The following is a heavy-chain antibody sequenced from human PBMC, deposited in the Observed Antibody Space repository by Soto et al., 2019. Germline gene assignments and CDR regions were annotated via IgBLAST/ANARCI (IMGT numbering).Heavy chain of an antibody. J-gene: IGHJ4*02. CDR1: GYSVTSYG. CDR2: IYPGDSDT. D-gene: IGHD3-22*01. CDR3: ARHSKSYYDSSGYYNFVY. Sequence: GESLKISCKGSGYSVTSYGIVWGRQMPGKGLEWMGIIYPGDSDTRYSPSFQGQVTISADKSISTAYLQWSSLKASDTAMYYCARHSKSYYDSSGYYNFVYWGQGTLVTVSS. V-gene: IGHV5-51*01.